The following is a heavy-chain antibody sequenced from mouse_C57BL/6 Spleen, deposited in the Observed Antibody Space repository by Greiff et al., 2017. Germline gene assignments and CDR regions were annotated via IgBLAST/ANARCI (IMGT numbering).Heavy chain of an antibody. D-gene: IGHD1-1*01. V-gene: IGHV1-9*01. J-gene: IGHJ4*01. Sequence: VQLQQSGAELMKPGASVKLSCKATGYTFTGYWIEWVKQRPGHGLEWIGEILPGSGSTNYNEKFKGKATFTADTSSNTAYMQLSSLTTEDSAIYYCARRGLNYGSTSYAMDYWCQGTSVTVSS. CDR3: ARRGLNYGSTSYAMDY. CDR2: ILPGSGST. CDR1: GYTFTGYW.